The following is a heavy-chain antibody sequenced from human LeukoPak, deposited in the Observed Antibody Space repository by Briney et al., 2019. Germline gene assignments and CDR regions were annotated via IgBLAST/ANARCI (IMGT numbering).Heavy chain of an antibody. Sequence: SETLSLTCTVSGGSISSSSLYWVWIRQRPGQGLVGIGNVYCSGSTYYNPSLQSRVTISVDTSKNQFSLRLSSVTAADTALYYCARNASSLEAGAFDIWDQGTMVTVSS. V-gene: IGHV4-39*01. CDR1: GGSISSSSLY. CDR3: ARNASSLEAGAFDI. J-gene: IGHJ3*02. D-gene: IGHD2-2*01. CDR2: VYCSGST.